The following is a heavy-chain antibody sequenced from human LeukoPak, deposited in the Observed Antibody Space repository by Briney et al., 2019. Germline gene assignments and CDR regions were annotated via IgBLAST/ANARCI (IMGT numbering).Heavy chain of an antibody. V-gene: IGHV4-34*01. CDR2: INHSGST. CDR3: ARRRYCSGGSCYRARYYYYYMDV. J-gene: IGHJ6*03. Sequence: SETLSLTCAVYGGSFSGYYWSWIRQPPGKGLEWIGAINHSGSTNYNPSLKSRVTISVDTSKNQFSLKLSSVTAADTAVYYCARRRYCSGGSCYRARYYYYYMDVWGKGTTVTVSS. D-gene: IGHD2-15*01. CDR1: GGSFSGYY.